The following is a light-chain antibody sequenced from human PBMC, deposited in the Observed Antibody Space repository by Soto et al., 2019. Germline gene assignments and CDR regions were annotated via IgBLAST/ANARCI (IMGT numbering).Light chain of an antibody. Sequence: EIVLTQSPGTLSLSPGERATLSCRASQSVSSSYLAWYQHKAGQAPRLLIYGASSRATGIPDRFSGSGSGTDFTLTISRLEPEDFAVYYCQQYGSSPLTFGGGTKVDI. J-gene: IGKJ4*01. CDR2: GAS. CDR3: QQYGSSPLT. V-gene: IGKV3-20*01. CDR1: QSVSSSY.